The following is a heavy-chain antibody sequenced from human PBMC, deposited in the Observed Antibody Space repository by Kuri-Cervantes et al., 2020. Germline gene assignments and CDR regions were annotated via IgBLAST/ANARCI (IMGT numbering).Heavy chain of an antibody. CDR2: ISSSSSYI. CDR1: GFTFSNAW. J-gene: IGHJ6*03. D-gene: IGHD5-12*01. Sequence: GESLKISCAASGFTFSNAWMSWVRQAPGKGLEWVSSISSSSSYIYYADSVKGRSTISRDNAKNSLYLQMNSLRAEDTAVYYCARVGYDSLYYYYYMDVWGKGTTVTVSS. CDR3: ARVGYDSLYYYYYMDV. V-gene: IGHV3-21*01.